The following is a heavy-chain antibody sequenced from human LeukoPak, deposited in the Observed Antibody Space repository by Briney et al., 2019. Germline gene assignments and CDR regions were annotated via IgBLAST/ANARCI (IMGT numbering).Heavy chain of an antibody. V-gene: IGHV1-2*02. CDR3: ARRHYQLLYMDV. J-gene: IGHJ6*03. CDR2: INPNSCCT. D-gene: IGHD2-2*01. CDR1: GYTFTGYH. Sequence: ASVKDTCKATGYTFTGYHMHWLRQAPGQGLEWMGCINPNSCCTNYAQKFQGRLTMTRDTSISTAYMELSRLRSDDTAVYYCARRHYQLLYMDVWGKGTTVTVSS.